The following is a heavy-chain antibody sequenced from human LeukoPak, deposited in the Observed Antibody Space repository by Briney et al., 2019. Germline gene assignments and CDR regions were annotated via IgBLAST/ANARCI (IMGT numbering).Heavy chain of an antibody. J-gene: IGHJ3*01. Sequence: GGSLRLSCAASGFTFTTSWMHWFPQAPGKGLVWFSRIESDGTSTTYADSVKGRFTISRDNAKNTLYLHMNSLRAEDTAVYYCARDQYSSTWYRGAFDVWGQGTMVSVSS. CDR3: ARDQYSSTWYRGAFDV. D-gene: IGHD6-13*01. CDR1: GFTFTTSW. CDR2: IESDGTST. V-gene: IGHV3-74*01.